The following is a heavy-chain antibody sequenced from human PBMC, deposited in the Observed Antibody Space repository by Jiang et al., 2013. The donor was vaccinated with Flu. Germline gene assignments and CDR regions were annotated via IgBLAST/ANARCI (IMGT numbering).Heavy chain of an antibody. CDR3: ARGYTWSFDY. D-gene: IGHD1-20*01. CDR2: HTTGPSGI. V-gene: IGHV6-1*01. Sequence: RQSPSRGLECWEGHTTGPSGIMIMQYLSKTRITVDPDTSKNQFSLQLNSVTPEDTAVYYCARGYTWSFDYWGQGTLVTVSS. J-gene: IGHJ4*02.